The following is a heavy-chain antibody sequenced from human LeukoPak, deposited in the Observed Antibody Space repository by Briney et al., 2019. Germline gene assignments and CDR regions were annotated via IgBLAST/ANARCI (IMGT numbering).Heavy chain of an antibody. D-gene: IGHD6-6*01. J-gene: IGHJ4*02. Sequence: GGSLRLSCAASGFTFSTYGMHWVRQAPGKGLEWVAVIEYDGSNIHYTDSVKGRFTISRDNSKKTLYLQMNSLRAEDTAVYYCAKTPRYRAARQSHFDYWGQGTLVTVSS. V-gene: IGHV3-30*18. CDR2: IEYDGSNI. CDR1: GFTFSTYG. CDR3: AKTPRYRAARQSHFDY.